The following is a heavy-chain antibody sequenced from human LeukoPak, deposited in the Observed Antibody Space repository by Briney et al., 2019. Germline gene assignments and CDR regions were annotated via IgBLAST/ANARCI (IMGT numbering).Heavy chain of an antibody. V-gene: IGHV1-18*01. Sequence: ASVKVSCKASGYTFTSYAISWVRQAPGQGLEWMGWISAYNGNTNYAQKLQGRVTMTTDTSTSTAYMELRSLRSDDTAVYYCARVRMDDFWSGYYLEYYFDYWGQGTLVTVSS. CDR1: GYTFTSYA. CDR2: ISAYNGNT. CDR3: ARVRMDDFWSGYYLEYYFDY. D-gene: IGHD3-3*01. J-gene: IGHJ4*02.